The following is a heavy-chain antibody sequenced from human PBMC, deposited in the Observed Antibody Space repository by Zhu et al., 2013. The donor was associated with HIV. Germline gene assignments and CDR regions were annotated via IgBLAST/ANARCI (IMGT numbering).Heavy chain of an antibody. CDR1: GGTFTRFA. Sequence: VQLVQSGAEVKRPASSVKVSCQASGGTFTRFAYSWVRQAPGQGLEWIGNIIPIFETTNYAQKFQGRLTITADKSTSTAYMELSSLRSEDTAVYYCARGVDTAMVTSYYFDYWGQGTLVTVSS. V-gene: IGHV1-69*06. J-gene: IGHJ4*02. CDR2: IIPIFETT. D-gene: IGHD5-18*01. CDR3: ARGVDTAMVTSYYFDY.